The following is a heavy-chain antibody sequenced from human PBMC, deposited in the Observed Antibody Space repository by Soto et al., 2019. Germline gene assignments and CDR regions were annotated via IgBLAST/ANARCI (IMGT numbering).Heavy chain of an antibody. D-gene: IGHD1-26*01. V-gene: IGHV1-69*06. CDR1: GGTFSSYA. CDR3: ASSSSGSRMFDY. Sequence: SVKVSCKASGGTFSSYAISWVRQAPGQGLEWMGGIIPIFGTANYAQKFQGRVTITADKSTSTAYMELSSLRSEDTAVYYCASSSSGSRMFDYWGQGTLVTVSS. CDR2: IIPIFGTA. J-gene: IGHJ4*02.